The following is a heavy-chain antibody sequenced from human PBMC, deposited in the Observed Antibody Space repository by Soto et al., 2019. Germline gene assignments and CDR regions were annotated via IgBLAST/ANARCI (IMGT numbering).Heavy chain of an antibody. Sequence: ASVKVSCKASGYTFTTYGISWVRQAHGEGLEWLGWINTHNGNTNYAQNLQGRVFMTADTSTNTAYMELRSLRSDDTAIYFCTREGSAPYYYYAMDAWGQGTTVTVSS. J-gene: IGHJ6*02. CDR1: GYTFTTYG. CDR2: INTHNGNT. D-gene: IGHD3-10*01. CDR3: TREGSAPYYYYAMDA. V-gene: IGHV1-18*01.